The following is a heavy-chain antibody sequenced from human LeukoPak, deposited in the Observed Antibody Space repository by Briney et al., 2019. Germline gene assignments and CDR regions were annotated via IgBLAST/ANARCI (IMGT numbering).Heavy chain of an antibody. Sequence: AGSLRLSCSASGFSFSNYGMQWVRQAPGKGLQWVAVIWDDGSSNYYADSVKGRFTISRDKSKNTLHLQMSSLSVEHTAVYYRVKPTSGSGSLLLDFWGQRTLVTVSS. J-gene: IGHJ4*02. CDR1: GFSFSNYG. CDR3: VKPTSGSGSLLLDF. D-gene: IGHD1-26*01. CDR2: IWDDGSSN. V-gene: IGHV3-33*03.